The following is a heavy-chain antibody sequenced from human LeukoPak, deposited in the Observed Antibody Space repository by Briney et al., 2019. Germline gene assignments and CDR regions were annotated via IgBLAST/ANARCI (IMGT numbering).Heavy chain of an antibody. D-gene: IGHD5-18*01. CDR2: ISSSGNTI. CDR3: ARGSKGGYSYGYD. V-gene: IGHV3-48*03. Sequence: GGSLRLSCAASGFTFSHHNMNWVRQVPGKGLESVSYISSSGNTIYYADSVKGRFTISRDNAKNSLYLQMNSLRAEDTAVYYCARGSKGGYSYGYDWGQGTLVTVSS. J-gene: IGHJ4*02. CDR1: GFTFSHHN.